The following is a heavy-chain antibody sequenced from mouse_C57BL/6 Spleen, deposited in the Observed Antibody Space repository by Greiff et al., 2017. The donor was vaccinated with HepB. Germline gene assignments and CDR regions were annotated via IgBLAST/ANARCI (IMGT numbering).Heavy chain of an antibody. J-gene: IGHJ4*01. CDR3: ARKEDNYVGAMDY. D-gene: IGHD1-3*01. V-gene: IGHV2-2*01. CDR2: IWSGGST. CDR1: GFSLTSYG. Sequence: VKVVESGPGLVQPSQSLSITCTVSGFSLTSYGVHWVRQSPGKGLEWLGVIWSGGSTDYNAAFISRLSISKDNSKSQVFFKMNSLQADDTAIYYCARKEDNYVGAMDYWGQGTSVTVSS.